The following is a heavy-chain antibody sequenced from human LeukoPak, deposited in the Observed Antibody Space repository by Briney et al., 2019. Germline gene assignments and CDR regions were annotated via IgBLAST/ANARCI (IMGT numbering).Heavy chain of an antibody. CDR1: GFTFSSYG. V-gene: IGHV3-23*01. D-gene: IGHD2-2*01. CDR3: ARDPNPVVPAAMSPYFDY. CDR2: ISDGGGSA. J-gene: IGHJ4*02. Sequence: GGSLRLSCAASGFTFSSYGSIWVRQAPGQGLEWVSGISDGGGSALYADSVKGRFTISRDNSKNTLYLQMNSLRAEDTAVYYCARDPNPVVPAAMSPYFDYWGQGTLVTVSS.